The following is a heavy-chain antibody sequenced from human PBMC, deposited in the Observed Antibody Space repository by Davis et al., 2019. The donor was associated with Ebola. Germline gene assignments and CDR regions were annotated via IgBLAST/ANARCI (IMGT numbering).Heavy chain of an antibody. CDR3: AKDWGDGYNLGLGGY. Sequence: GESLKISCAASGFTFNIYAMSWVRQAPGKGLEWVSSLTRTGGTTYYSDSVKGRFTISRDNSKNTLYLQMNSLRAEDTAVYYCAKDWGDGYNLGLGGYWGQGTLVTVSS. V-gene: IGHV3-23*01. J-gene: IGHJ4*02. CDR1: GFTFNIYA. D-gene: IGHD5-24*01. CDR2: LTRTGGTT.